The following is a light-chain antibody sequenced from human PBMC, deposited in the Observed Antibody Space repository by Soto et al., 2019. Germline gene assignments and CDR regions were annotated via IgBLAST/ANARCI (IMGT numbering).Light chain of an antibody. Sequence: QSALTQPPSASGSPGQSVTISCTGTSSDVGGYNYVSWYQQHPGKAPKLMIYEVSKRPSGVPDRFSGSKSGNTAFLTVSGLQAEDEADYYCCSYAGNFYVFGTGTKLTVL. CDR1: SSDVGGYNY. J-gene: IGLJ1*01. CDR3: CSYAGNFYV. V-gene: IGLV2-8*01. CDR2: EVS.